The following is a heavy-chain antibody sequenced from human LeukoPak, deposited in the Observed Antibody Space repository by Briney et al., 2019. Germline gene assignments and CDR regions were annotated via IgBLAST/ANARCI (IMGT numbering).Heavy chain of an antibody. V-gene: IGHV3-21*01. Sequence: GGSLRLSCAASGFTFSSYSMNWVRQAPGKGLEWLSSISSSSGYIYYADSVKGRFTISRDNAKNSLYLQMNSLRAEDTAVYYCAREGRSSKFDYWGQGTRVTVSS. J-gene: IGHJ4*02. CDR3: AREGRSSKFDY. D-gene: IGHD3-10*01. CDR1: GFTFSSYS. CDR2: ISSSSGYI.